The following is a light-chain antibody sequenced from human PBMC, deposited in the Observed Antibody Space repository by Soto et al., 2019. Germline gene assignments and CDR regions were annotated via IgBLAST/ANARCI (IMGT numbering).Light chain of an antibody. J-gene: IGKJ4*01. CDR2: DAS. Sequence: EIVLTQSPATLSLSPGERATLSCRASQSVSSYLAWYQHKPGQAPRLLIYDASNRATGIPARFSGSGSGTDFTLTISSLEPEDFAVYYCQPRSNWPPLFGGGTKVEIK. V-gene: IGKV3-11*01. CDR1: QSVSSY. CDR3: QPRSNWPPL.